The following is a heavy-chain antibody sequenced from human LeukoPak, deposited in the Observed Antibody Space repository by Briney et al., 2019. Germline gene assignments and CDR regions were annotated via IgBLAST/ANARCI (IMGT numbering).Heavy chain of an antibody. D-gene: IGHD2-2*01. CDR2: ISYDGSTK. J-gene: IGHJ4*02. CDR1: GFIFSTYG. CDR3: AKDMYCSSTTCSSGLDY. V-gene: IGHV3-30*18. Sequence: RPGRSLRLSCAASGFIFSTYGMHWVRQAPGKGLEWVAVISYDGSTKYYADSVKGRFTISRDNSKTTMYLQMNSLRAEDTAVYYCAKDMYCSSTTCSSGLDYWGQGTLVAVSS.